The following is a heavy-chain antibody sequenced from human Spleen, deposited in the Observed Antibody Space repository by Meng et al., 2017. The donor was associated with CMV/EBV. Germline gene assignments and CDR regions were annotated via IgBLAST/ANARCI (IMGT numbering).Heavy chain of an antibody. Sequence: ASVKVSCKASGGAFSNYAIIWVRQAPGQGLEWLGWISTYNGHTGYVQKLQGRVTMTTDTSTSTAYLELRSLRSDDTAVYYCARDGPTFTAILGVVSSLDVWGQGTTVTVSS. J-gene: IGHJ6*02. CDR2: ISTYNGHT. CDR3: ARDGPTFTAILGVVSSLDV. D-gene: IGHD3-3*01. CDR1: GGAFSNYA. V-gene: IGHV1-18*04.